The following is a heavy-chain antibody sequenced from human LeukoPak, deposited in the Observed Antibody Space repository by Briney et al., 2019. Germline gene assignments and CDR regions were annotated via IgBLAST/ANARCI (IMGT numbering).Heavy chain of an antibody. CDR2: INHSGST. V-gene: IGHV4-34*01. Sequence: TSETLSLTCAVYGGSFSGYYWSWIRQPPGKGLEWIGEINHSGSTNYNPSLKSRVTISVDTSKNQFSLKLSSVTAADTVVYYCASRSRRGIAAADWGQGTLVTVSS. D-gene: IGHD6-13*01. CDR1: GGSFSGYY. J-gene: IGHJ4*02. CDR3: ASRSRRGIAAAD.